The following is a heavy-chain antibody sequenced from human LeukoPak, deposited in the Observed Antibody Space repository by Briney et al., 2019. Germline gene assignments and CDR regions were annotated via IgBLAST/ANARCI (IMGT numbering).Heavy chain of an antibody. CDR3: ARGAHYYDSSGTNLYFDY. Sequence: SETLSLTCTVSGGSISSSSYYWGWIRQPPGKGLEWIGSIYHSGSTYYNPSLKSRVTISVDTSKNQFSLKLSSVTAADTAVYYCARGAHYYDSSGTNLYFDYWGQGTLVTVSS. V-gene: IGHV4-39*07. CDR2: IYHSGST. CDR1: GGSISSSSYY. D-gene: IGHD3-22*01. J-gene: IGHJ4*02.